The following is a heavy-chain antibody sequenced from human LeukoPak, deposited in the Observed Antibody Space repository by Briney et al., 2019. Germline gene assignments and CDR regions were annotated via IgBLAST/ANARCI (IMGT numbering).Heavy chain of an antibody. D-gene: IGHD6-13*01. Sequence: ASVKVSCKASGYTFTSYDINWVRQATGQGLEWMGWMNPNSGNTGYAQKFQGRVTMTRNTSISTAYMELSSLRSEDTAVYYCARASIRWYTGDRYYFDYWGQGTLVTVSS. CDR3: ARASIRWYTGDRYYFDY. CDR2: MNPNSGNT. J-gene: IGHJ4*02. V-gene: IGHV1-8*01. CDR1: GYTFTSYD.